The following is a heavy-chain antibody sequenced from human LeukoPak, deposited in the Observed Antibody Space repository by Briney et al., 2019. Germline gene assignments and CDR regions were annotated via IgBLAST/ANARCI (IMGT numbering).Heavy chain of an antibody. CDR3: ARDTAPSY. V-gene: IGHV3-74*01. J-gene: IGHJ4*02. CDR1: GFTLSSYW. D-gene: IGHD5-18*01. CDR2: IDSDGRST. Sequence: GGSLRLSCAASGFTLSSYWMHLVRQAPGKGLVWVSGIDSDGRSTSYADSVKGRFTISRDPAKNTLFLQMNSLRAEDTAVYYCARDTAPSYWGQGTLVTVSS.